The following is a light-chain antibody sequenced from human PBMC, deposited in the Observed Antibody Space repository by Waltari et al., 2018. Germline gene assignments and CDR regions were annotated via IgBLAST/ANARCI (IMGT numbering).Light chain of an antibody. CDR2: EVS. J-gene: IGLJ2*01. CDR3: TSFTRSGTWA. Sequence: QSALTQPASVSGSPGQSITISCTGTSSAVGCYHLFSWYQQHPGKAPKLRINEVSNRPPGVSNRFSGSKSGNTASLTISGLQAEDEADYYCTSFTRSGTWAFGGGTKLTVL. V-gene: IGLV2-14*02. CDR1: SSAVGCYHL.